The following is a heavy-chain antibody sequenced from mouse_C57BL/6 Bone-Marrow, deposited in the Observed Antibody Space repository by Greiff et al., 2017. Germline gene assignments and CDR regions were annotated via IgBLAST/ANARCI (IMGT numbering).Heavy chain of an antibody. D-gene: IGHD2-2*01. Sequence: QVQLQQPGAELVKPGASVTMSCKASGYTFTSYWITWVKQRPGQGLEWIGDIYPGSGSTNYNAKIKSKATLTVDPSSSTAYMQLSSLTSEDSAVYYCARYEVTTLGGDDYAMDYWGQGTSVTVSS. J-gene: IGHJ4*01. CDR1: GYTFTSYW. CDR2: IYPGSGST. V-gene: IGHV1-55*01. CDR3: ARYEVTTLGGDDYAMDY.